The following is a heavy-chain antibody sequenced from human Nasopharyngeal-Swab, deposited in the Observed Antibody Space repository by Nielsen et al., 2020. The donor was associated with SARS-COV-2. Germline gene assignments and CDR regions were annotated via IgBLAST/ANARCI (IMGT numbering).Heavy chain of an antibody. Sequence: GESLKISCAASGFTFSSYAMSWVRQAPGKGLEWVSAISGSGGSTYYADSVKGRFTISRDNAKNSLYLQMNSLRAEDTAVYYCARDLGDGEWGYYYYGMDVWGQGTTVTVSS. CDR1: GFTFSSYA. CDR3: ARDLGDGEWGYYYYGMDV. V-gene: IGHV3-23*01. J-gene: IGHJ6*02. CDR2: ISGSGGST. D-gene: IGHD3-10*01.